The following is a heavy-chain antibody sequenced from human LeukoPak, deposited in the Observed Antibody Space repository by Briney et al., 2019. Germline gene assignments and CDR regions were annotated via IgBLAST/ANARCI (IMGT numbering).Heavy chain of an antibody. J-gene: IGHJ4*02. V-gene: IGHV1-2*06. Sequence: ASVKVFCKASGYTFTGYCMHWVRRAPGQGLEWMGRINPNSGGTNYAQKFQGRVTMTRDTSISTAYMELSRLRSDDTAVYYCAREFWNYGGDWGQGTLVTVSS. CDR2: INPNSGGT. D-gene: IGHD1-7*01. CDR1: GYTFTGYC. CDR3: AREFWNYGGD.